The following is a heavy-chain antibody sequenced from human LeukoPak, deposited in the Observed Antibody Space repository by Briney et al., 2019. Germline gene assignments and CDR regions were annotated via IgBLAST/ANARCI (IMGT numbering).Heavy chain of an antibody. Sequence: GGSLRLSCAASGFTFSSYEMNWVRQAPGKGLEWVSYISSSGSTIYYADSVKGRFTISRDNAKNSLYLQMNSLRAEDTAVYYCARDLWGPMGYWAKGTLVTVSS. CDR3: ARDLWGPMGY. CDR2: ISSSGSTI. V-gene: IGHV3-48*03. J-gene: IGHJ4*02. D-gene: IGHD2/OR15-2a*01. CDR1: GFTFSSYE.